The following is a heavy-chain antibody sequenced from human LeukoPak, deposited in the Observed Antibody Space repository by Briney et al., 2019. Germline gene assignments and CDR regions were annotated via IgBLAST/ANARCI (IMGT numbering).Heavy chain of an antibody. J-gene: IGHJ4*02. D-gene: IGHD3-10*01. V-gene: IGHV3-33*01. Sequence: SGGSLRLSCAASGFSFSSYGMHWVRQAPGKGLEWVAVIWYDGSNKYYADSVKGRFAISRDNSKNTLYLQMNSLRAEDTAVYYCARGDYYGSGSSYFDYWGQGTLVTVSS. CDR3: ARGDYYGSGSSYFDY. CDR2: IWYDGSNK. CDR1: GFSFSSYG.